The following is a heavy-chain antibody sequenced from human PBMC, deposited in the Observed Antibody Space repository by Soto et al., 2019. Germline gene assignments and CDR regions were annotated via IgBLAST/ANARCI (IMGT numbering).Heavy chain of an antibody. CDR2: IFHSGST. CDR1: VGSVSSNNW. D-gene: IGHD6-13*01. CDR3: VRELYSSSWYGMDV. Sequence: QVQLQESGPGLVKPSGTLSLTCTVSVGSVSSNNWWSWVRQPPGTGLEWIGEIFHSGSTNYHPSLKSRVTLSVDKSKNQFSLKLSLVAAADTAVYYCVRELYSSSWYGMDVWGQGPTVTVSS. J-gene: IGHJ6*02. V-gene: IGHV4-4*02.